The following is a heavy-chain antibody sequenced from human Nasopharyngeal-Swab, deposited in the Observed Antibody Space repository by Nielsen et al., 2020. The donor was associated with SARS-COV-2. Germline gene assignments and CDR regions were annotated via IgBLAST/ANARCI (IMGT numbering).Heavy chain of an antibody. Sequence: WVRQAPGQGLEWMGGIIPMFGTADYAQKFQGRVTISADESTRTAYMELSSLRSKDTAVYYCARAKYCSSTSCLRWGYFDYWGQGTLVTVSS. CDR3: ARAKYCSSTSCLRWGYFDY. CDR2: IIPMFGTA. V-gene: IGHV1-69*01. D-gene: IGHD2-2*01. J-gene: IGHJ4*02.